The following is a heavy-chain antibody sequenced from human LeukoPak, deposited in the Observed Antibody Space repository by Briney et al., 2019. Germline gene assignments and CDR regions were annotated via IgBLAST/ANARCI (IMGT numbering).Heavy chain of an antibody. D-gene: IGHD6-19*01. CDR3: ARAGSGREILGGWYDY. V-gene: IGHV3-23*01. CDR2: IRGSGSST. CDR1: GFTFSSYA. Sequence: GGSLRLSCAASGFTFSSYAMSWVRQDPGKGLEWVSAIRGSGSSTHYADSVKGRFTISRDNSKNTLYLQMNSLRAEDTAVYYCARAGSGREILGGWYDYWGQGTLVTVSS. J-gene: IGHJ4*02.